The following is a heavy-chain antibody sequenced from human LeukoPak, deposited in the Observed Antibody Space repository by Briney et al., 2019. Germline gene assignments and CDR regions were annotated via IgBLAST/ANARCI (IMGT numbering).Heavy chain of an antibody. CDR1: GFTFSSYG. D-gene: IGHD4-23*01. J-gene: IGHJ2*01. V-gene: IGHV3-30*19. CDR2: ISYDETNK. CDR3: AKNNDYGGSYWYFDL. Sequence: GGSLRLSCAASGFTFSSYGMHWVRQAPGKWLEWVAVISYDETNKYYEDSVKGRFTISRDSSKNTLYLQMSSLRDEDTAVYYCAKNNDYGGSYWYFDLWGRGTLVTVSS.